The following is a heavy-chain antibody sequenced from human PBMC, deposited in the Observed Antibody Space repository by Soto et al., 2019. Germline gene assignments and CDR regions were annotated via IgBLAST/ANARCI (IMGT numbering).Heavy chain of an antibody. J-gene: IGHJ4*02. Sequence: GGSLRLSCAASGFTFSSYAMSWVRQAPGKGLEWVSAISGSGGSTYYAASVKGRFTISRDNSKNTLYLQMNSLRAEDTAVYYCAIGDNYGGFTWGQGTLVTVSS. D-gene: IGHD4-17*01. CDR3: AIGDNYGGFT. CDR1: GFTFSSYA. V-gene: IGHV3-23*01. CDR2: ISGSGGST.